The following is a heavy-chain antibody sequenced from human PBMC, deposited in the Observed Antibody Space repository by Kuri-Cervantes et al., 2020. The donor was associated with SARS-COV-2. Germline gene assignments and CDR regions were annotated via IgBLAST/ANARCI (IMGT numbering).Heavy chain of an antibody. V-gene: IGHV1-2*02. CDR1: GYTFTGYY. J-gene: IGHJ4*02. D-gene: IGHD3-3*01. Sequence: DSVKVSCKPSGYTFTGYYMHWVRQAPGQGLEWMGRINPNSGGTNYAQKFQGRVTMTRDTSISTAYMELSRLRSDDTAVYYCARGGPITIFGVVTKRFDYWGQGTLVTVSS. CDR3: ARGGPITIFGVVTKRFDY. CDR2: INPNSGGT.